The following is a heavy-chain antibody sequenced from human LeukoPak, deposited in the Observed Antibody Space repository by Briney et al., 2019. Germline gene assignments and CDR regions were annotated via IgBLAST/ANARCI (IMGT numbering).Heavy chain of an antibody. D-gene: IGHD2-15*01. CDR3: ARDLGGSHDY. CDR1: GYTFTASY. Sequence: ASXKVSCKASGYTFTASYMYWVRQAPGQGPEWVAWINTNNGGAKYAQNLQGRVTVTRDTSISTVYMELNSLRSDDTAVYYCARDLGGSHDYWGQGTLVTVSS. CDR2: INTNNGGA. V-gene: IGHV1-2*02. J-gene: IGHJ4*02.